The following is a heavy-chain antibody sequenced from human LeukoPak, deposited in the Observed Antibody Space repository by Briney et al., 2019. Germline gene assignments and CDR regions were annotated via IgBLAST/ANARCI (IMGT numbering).Heavy chain of an antibody. Sequence: ASVKVSCKASGYTFTSYGISWVRQAPGQGLEWMGWISAYNGNTNYAQKLQGRVTMTTDTSTSTASMELRSLRSDDTAVYYCATGVSSGWYGCYDYWGQGTLVTVSS. J-gene: IGHJ4*02. V-gene: IGHV1-18*04. CDR1: GYTFTSYG. D-gene: IGHD6-19*01. CDR3: ATGVSSGWYGCYDY. CDR2: ISAYNGNT.